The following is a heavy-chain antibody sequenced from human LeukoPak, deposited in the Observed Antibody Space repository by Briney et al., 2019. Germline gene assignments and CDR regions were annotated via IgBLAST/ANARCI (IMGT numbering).Heavy chain of an antibody. CDR1: GFTFRNYG. Sequence: PGGSLRLSCAASGFTFRNYGMHWVRQATGKGLEWVSFIWSDGNNRFYADSVTGRFTISRDNSKNMLCLQMDTLRAEDTALYYCAKDPGASVSGFYMDVWGKGTTVIVSS. CDR2: IWSDGNNR. J-gene: IGHJ6*03. D-gene: IGHD2-8*02. CDR3: AKDPGASVSGFYMDV. V-gene: IGHV3-30*02.